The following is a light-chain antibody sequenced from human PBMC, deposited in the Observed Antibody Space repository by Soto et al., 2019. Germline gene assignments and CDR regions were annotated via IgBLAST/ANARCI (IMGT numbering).Light chain of an antibody. CDR2: DVT. CDR3: CSYAGSPFV. CDR1: SSEIGAYTL. J-gene: IGLJ1*01. Sequence: QSALAQPASVSGSPGQSITISCTGTSSEIGAYTLVSWYQQHPGKAPKIIIYDVTQRPSGISNRFSGSKSGNTASLTISGLQAEDEADYYCCSYAGSPFVFGTGTKLTVL. V-gene: IGLV2-23*02.